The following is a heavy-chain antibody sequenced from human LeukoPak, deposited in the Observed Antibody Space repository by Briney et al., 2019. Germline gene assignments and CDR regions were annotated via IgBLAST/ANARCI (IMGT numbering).Heavy chain of an antibody. CDR2: ISGSNSYI. V-gene: IGHV3-21*01. CDR1: GFTSSSYT. D-gene: IGHD1-1*01. Sequence: PGGSLRLSCAASGFTSSSYTMHWIRQAPGKGLEWVSSISGSNSYIFYADSVKGRFTVSRDNAKDSLYLQMNSLRAEDTAVYYCARALTTLTYEGYWGQGTLVTVSS. J-gene: IGHJ4*02. CDR3: ARALTTLTYEGY.